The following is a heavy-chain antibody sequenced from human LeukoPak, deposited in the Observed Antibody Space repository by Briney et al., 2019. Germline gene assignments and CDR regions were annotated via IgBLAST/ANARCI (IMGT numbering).Heavy chain of an antibody. J-gene: IGHJ4*02. CDR1: GGSISSYF. CDR2: IYYSGST. V-gene: IGHV4-59*01. Sequence: SETLSLTCTVSGGSISSYFWSWIRQPPGKGLEWIGYIYYSGSTNYNPSLKSRVTISVDTSKNQFSLKLSSVTAADTAVYYCARVRGYSYGSFDYWGQGTLVTVSS. CDR3: ARVRGYSYGSFDY. D-gene: IGHD5-18*01.